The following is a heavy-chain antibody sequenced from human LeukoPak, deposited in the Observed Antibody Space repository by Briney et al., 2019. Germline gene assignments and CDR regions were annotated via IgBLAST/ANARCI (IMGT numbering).Heavy chain of an antibody. Sequence: NPSETLSLTCTVSGGSVNSSSYYWGWIRQPPGKGLEWIGSIYYSGSTYYNPSLKSRVTISVDTSKNQFSLKLSSVTAADTAVYYCARTYYYDSSGYYYFDYWGQGTLVTVSS. V-gene: IGHV4-39*01. D-gene: IGHD3-22*01. CDR3: ARTYYYDSSGYYYFDY. J-gene: IGHJ4*02. CDR1: GGSVNSSSYY. CDR2: IYYSGST.